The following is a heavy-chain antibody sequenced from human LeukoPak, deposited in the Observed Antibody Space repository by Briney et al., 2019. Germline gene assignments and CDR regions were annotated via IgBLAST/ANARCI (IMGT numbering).Heavy chain of an antibody. D-gene: IGHD6-19*01. CDR1: GGSISSSSYY. CDR2: IYYRGST. J-gene: IGHJ5*02. CDR3: ARVLRIFDRATVAGSKFDP. Sequence: SGTLSLTCTVSGGSISSSSYYWGRIRQPPGKGLEWIGSIYYRGSTYYNPSLKSRVTISVDTSKNPFSLKLSSVTAADPAVYYCARVLRIFDRATVAGSKFDPWGQGTLVTVSS. V-gene: IGHV4-39*01.